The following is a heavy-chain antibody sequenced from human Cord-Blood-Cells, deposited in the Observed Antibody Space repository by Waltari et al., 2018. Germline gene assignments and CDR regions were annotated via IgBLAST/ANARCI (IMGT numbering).Heavy chain of an antibody. CDR2: IYYIGST. V-gene: IGHV4-31*03. CDR3: ARTLFGVVKVTHAFDI. J-gene: IGHJ3*02. CDR1: VGSIRSGGYY. D-gene: IGHD3-3*01. Sequence: QVQLQESGSGLVKPSQTLSLTCNVSVGSIRSGGYYWSWIRSPPGKGLAWIGYIYYIGSTYYNPSLKSRVTISVDTSKNQFSLKLSSVTAADTAVYYCARTLFGVVKVTHAFDIWGQGTMVTVSS.